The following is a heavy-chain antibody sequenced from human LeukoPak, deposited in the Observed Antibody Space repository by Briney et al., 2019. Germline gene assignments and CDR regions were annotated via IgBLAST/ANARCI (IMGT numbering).Heavy chain of an antibody. J-gene: IGHJ5*02. Sequence: VGSLILSCAASGFSFSSYSMNWVRQAPGKGLEWVSSITTSSSYIYYADSVKGRFTISRDNAKNSLFLQMNSLRAEDTAVYYCATDLIHYYASGAKTWGQGTLATVSS. CDR3: ATDLIHYYASGAKT. D-gene: IGHD3-10*01. CDR1: GFSFSSYS. CDR2: ITTSSSYI. V-gene: IGHV3-21*01.